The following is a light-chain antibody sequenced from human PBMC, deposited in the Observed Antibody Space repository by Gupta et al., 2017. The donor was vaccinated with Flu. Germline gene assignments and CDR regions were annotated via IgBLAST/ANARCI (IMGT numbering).Light chain of an antibody. J-gene: IGKJ2*01. CDR2: AAS. CDR3: QRNYDTPYT. V-gene: IGKV1-39*01. Sequence: DIQMTQSPSSLSASVGDRVTITCRASQNIKTFLNWYQQKPGKAPKLLIYAASTLQSGVPSRFSGSGSGTDFTLAISSLQPEDVATYYCQRNYDTPYTFGQGTKLEIK. CDR1: QNIKTF.